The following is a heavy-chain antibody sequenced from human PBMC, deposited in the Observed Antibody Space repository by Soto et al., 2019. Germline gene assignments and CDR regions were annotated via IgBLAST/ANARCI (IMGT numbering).Heavy chain of an antibody. J-gene: IGHJ6*02. Sequence: PSETLSLPCTVSGGSISSYYCIWIPQPPGKGLEGSGYIYYCGRNNYNPSLKSRVTLSVDPSKNHLSLKLSSVTAADTAVYYCGGVFPYYCGAGARHYYGMDVWGQGTTVTVSS. CDR2: IYYCGRN. D-gene: IGHD3-10*01. V-gene: IGHV4-59*12. CDR1: GGSISSYY. CDR3: GGVFPYYCGAGARHYYGMDV.